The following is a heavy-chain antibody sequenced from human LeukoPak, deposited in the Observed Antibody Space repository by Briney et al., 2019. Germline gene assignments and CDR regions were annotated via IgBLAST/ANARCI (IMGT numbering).Heavy chain of an antibody. Sequence: ASVKVSCKASEYTFSSYSIHWVRQAPGQRLEWMGWINAGKGNTKYSQKLQGRVTITGDTSESTAYMELSSLRSEDTAVYYCARGSCSSTSCFMDVWGQGTTVTVSS. J-gene: IGHJ6*02. CDR3: ARGSCSSTSCFMDV. CDR2: INAGKGNT. D-gene: IGHD2-2*01. V-gene: IGHV1-3*01. CDR1: EYTFSSYS.